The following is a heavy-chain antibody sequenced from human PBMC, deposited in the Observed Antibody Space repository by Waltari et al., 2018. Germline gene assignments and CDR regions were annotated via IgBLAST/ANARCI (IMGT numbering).Heavy chain of an antibody. CDR1: GFPFSNYA. Sequence: QVQLVESGGGVVQPGRSLRLSCAASGFPFSNYAMQWVRQAPGQGLDWVAVVSADGSITYYAEAVKGRFTISRDNSKNTVYLQMSSLRAEDTGIYYCAREIGYSGALDYWGLGDLVTVSS. J-gene: IGHJ4*02. CDR2: VSADGSIT. V-gene: IGHV3-30*15. CDR3: AREIGYSGALDY. D-gene: IGHD2-15*01.